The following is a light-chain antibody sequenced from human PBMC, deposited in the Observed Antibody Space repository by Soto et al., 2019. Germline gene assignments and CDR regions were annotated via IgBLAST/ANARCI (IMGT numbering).Light chain of an antibody. CDR2: GAS. CDR3: QQYNYGPVT. Sequence: EIVMPQSPATLAVSPGETTRLYCRASQSINSDVAWYQQKLGQTPRLLIHGASTRATGIAARFSGSGSGTEFTLTISGLQSEDFATYYCQQYNYGPVTFGGGTKVEIK. V-gene: IGKV3-15*01. J-gene: IGKJ4*01. CDR1: QSINSD.